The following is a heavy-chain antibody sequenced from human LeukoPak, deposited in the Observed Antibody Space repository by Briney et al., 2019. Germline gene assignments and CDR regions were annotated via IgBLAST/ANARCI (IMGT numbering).Heavy chain of an antibody. J-gene: IGHJ4*02. CDR3: ARRSRSGLRNHLHDY. Sequence: SETLSLTCAVYGGSFSGYYWSWIRQPPGKGLEWIEEINHSGSTNYNPSLKRRVTLSVDTSKNQCSLKMSSVTAPDTAVYYCARRSRSGLRNHLHDYWGQGTLVTVSS. V-gene: IGHV4-34*01. D-gene: IGHD1-14*01. CDR2: INHSGST. CDR1: GGSFSGYY.